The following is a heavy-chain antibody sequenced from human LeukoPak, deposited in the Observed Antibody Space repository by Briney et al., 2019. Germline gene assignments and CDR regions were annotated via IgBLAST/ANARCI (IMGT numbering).Heavy chain of an antibody. CDR1: GGSISSSYYY. D-gene: IGHD2-2*01. J-gene: IGHJ5*02. CDR3: AREYQLLGTVYNYFDP. Sequence: SETLSLTCTVSGGSISSSYYYWGWIRQPPGKGLEWIGSIYYSGRTFYNPSLKSRVTISLDKSKNQFSLKLSSVTAADTAVYYCAREYQLLGTVYNYFDPWGQGTLVTVSS. V-gene: IGHV4-39*07. CDR2: IYYSGRT.